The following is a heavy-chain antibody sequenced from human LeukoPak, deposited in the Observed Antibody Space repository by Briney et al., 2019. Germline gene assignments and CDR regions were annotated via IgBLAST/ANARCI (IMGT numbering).Heavy chain of an antibody. J-gene: IGHJ6*04. Sequence: GGSLRLSCAASGFTFDDYAMHWVCQAPGKGLEWVSLISWDGGSTYYADSVKGRFTISRDNTRHTLYLQMNSLGAEDTALYYCAKDKEYSGFGPILSGYYYGMDFWGKGTTVTVSS. CDR1: GFTFDDYA. D-gene: IGHD5-12*01. CDR2: ISWDGGST. CDR3: AKDKEYSGFGPILSGYYYGMDF. V-gene: IGHV3-43D*04.